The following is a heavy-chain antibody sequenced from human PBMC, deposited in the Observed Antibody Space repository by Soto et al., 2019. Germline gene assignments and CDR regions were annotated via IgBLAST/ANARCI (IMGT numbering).Heavy chain of an antibody. J-gene: IGHJ6*02. CDR1: GGTFSSYA. D-gene: IGHD4-4*01. CDR3: ASSYPGYSNYDPLVVYYYGMDV. V-gene: IGHV1-69*13. CDR2: IIPIFGTA. Sequence: SVKVSCKXSGGTFSSYAISWVRQAPGQGLEWMGGIIPIFGTANYAQKFQGRVTITADESTSTAYMELSSLRSEDTAVYYCASSYPGYSNYDPLVVYYYGMDVWGQGTTVTVSS.